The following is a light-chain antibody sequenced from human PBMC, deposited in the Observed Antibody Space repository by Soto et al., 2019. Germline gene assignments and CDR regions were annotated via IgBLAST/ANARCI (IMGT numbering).Light chain of an antibody. CDR3: MQAXQTPT. Sequence: DIVMTQSPLSLPVTPGEPASISCRSSQSLLHSNGYNYLDWYLQKPGQSPQLLIYLGSNRASGVPDRFSGSGXXXXXXXXXXXXXXXXVGVYYCMQAXQTPTFGGGTKVEIK. CDR1: QSLLHSNGYNY. J-gene: IGKJ4*01. V-gene: IGKV2-28*01. CDR2: LGS.